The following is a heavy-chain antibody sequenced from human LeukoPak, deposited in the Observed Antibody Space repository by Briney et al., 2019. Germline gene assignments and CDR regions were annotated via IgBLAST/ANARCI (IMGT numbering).Heavy chain of an antibody. J-gene: IGHJ4*02. CDR3: VRDGQFDY. Sequence: PGGSLRLSWAASGFIFTNYEMNWVRQAPGKGLEWLSYILSTSATFYADSVKGRFTISRDNAENSVYLHMNSLRAEDTGVYYCVRDGQFDYWGQGTLVTVSS. V-gene: IGHV3-48*03. CDR1: GFIFTNYE. CDR2: ILSTSAT.